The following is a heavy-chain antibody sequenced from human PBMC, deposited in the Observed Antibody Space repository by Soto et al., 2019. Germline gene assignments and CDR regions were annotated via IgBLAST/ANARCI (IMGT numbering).Heavy chain of an antibody. CDR3: ARFVRRNYYDSSGPGYYFDY. Sequence: SETLSLTCTVSGGSISSGDYYWSWIRQPPGKGLEWIGYIYYSGSTYYNPSLKSRVTISVDTSKNQFSLKLSSVTAADTAVYYCARFVRRNYYDSSGPGYYFDYWGQGTMVTVYS. J-gene: IGHJ4*02. CDR2: IYYSGST. CDR1: GGSISSGDYY. D-gene: IGHD3-22*01. V-gene: IGHV4-30-4*01.